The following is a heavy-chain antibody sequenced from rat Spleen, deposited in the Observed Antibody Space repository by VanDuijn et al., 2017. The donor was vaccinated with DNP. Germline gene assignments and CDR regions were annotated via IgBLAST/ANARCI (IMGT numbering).Heavy chain of an antibody. CDR2: ISNGGGNT. CDR3: VRWNSGHLDY. V-gene: IGHV5-25*01. J-gene: IGHJ2*01. CDR1: GFTFSHYY. Sequence: EVQLVESGGGLVQPGRSMKLSCVASGFTFSHYYMAWVRQAPRKGLEWVASISNGGGNTYYRDSVKGRFTISRDNAKSTLYLQMNSLRSEDMATYYCVRWNSGHLDYWGQGVMVTVSS. D-gene: IGHD4-3*01.